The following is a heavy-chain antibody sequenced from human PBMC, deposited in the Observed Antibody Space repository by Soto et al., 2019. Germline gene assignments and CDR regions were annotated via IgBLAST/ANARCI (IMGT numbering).Heavy chain of an antibody. D-gene: IGHD1-7*01. V-gene: IGHV3-21*01. CDR3: ARGHNWNYVGSGQND. CDR2: ISSSSSYI. J-gene: IGHJ4*02. Sequence: GSLRLSCAASGFTFSSYSMNWVRQAPGKGLEWVSSISSSSSYIYYADSVKGRFTISRDNAKNSLYLQMNSLRAEDTAVYYCARGHNWNYVGSGQNDWGQGTLVTVSS. CDR1: GFTFSSYS.